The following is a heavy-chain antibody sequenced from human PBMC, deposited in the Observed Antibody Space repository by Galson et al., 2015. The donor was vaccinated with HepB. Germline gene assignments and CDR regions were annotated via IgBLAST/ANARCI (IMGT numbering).Heavy chain of an antibody. J-gene: IGHJ4*02. CDR3: ASSGYYFGNSHFDY. V-gene: IGHV1-69*13. CDR1: GGTFSSYA. D-gene: IGHD3-22*01. CDR2: IIPIFGTA. Sequence: SVKVSCKASGGTFSSYAISWVRQAPGQGLEWMGGIIPIFGTANYAQKFQGRVTITADESTSTAYMELSSLRSEDTAVYYCASSGYYFGNSHFDYWGQGTLVTVSS.